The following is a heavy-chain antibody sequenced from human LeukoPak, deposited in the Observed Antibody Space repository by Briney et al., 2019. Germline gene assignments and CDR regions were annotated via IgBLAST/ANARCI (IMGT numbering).Heavy chain of an antibody. CDR3: ARDQKAFDY. Sequence: ASVKVSCKASGYSFTSNYIHWVRQAPGQGLEWMGMIYPRDGSTSYAQKFQGRVTVTRDTSTSTVHMELSGLRSEDTAVYYLARDQKAFDYWGQGTLVTVSS. J-gene: IGHJ4*02. V-gene: IGHV1-46*01. CDR2: IYPRDGST. CDR1: GYSFTSNY.